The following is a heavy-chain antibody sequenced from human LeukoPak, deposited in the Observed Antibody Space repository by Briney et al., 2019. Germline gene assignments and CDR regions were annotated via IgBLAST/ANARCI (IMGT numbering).Heavy chain of an antibody. J-gene: IGHJ4*02. CDR3: ARGYRKESGYSNLDH. V-gene: IGHV3-21*06. D-gene: IGHD3-22*01. Sequence: KPGGSLRLSCAASGFTFSSYSMNWVRQAPGKGLEWVSSISSSSSYIYYADSVKGRFTISRDDAKNSLYLQMKSLRAEDTAIYYCARGYRKESGYSNLDHWGQGTLVTVAS. CDR1: GFTFSSYS. CDR2: ISSSSSYI.